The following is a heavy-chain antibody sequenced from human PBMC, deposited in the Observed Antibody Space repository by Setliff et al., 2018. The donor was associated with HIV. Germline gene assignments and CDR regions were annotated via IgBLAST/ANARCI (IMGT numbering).Heavy chain of an antibody. J-gene: IGHJ4*02. Sequence: PSETLSLTCTVSGGSISSSSFYWGWIRQPPGKGLEWVGHIYYSGSTYYSPSLKSRVTISMDASKKQFSLKLSSVTAADTAVYYCARHMVPYFYDGSADEGDFDLWGQGTLVTVSS. V-gene: IGHV4-39*01. CDR1: GGSISSSSFY. CDR3: ARHMVPYFYDGSADEGDFDL. D-gene: IGHD3-22*01. CDR2: IYYSGST.